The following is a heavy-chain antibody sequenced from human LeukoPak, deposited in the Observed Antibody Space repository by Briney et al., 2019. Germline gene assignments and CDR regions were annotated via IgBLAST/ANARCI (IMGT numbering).Heavy chain of an antibody. D-gene: IGHD3-22*01. CDR1: GFTFSSYA. CDR2: ISYDGSNK. J-gene: IGHJ4*02. V-gene: IGHV3-30-3*01. Sequence: PGRSLRLSCAASGFTFSSYAMHWVRQAPGKGLEWVAVISYDGSNKYYADSVKGRFTISRDNYKNTLYLQMNSLRAEDTAVYYCARVFGYDSSGPLDYWGQGTLVTVSS. CDR3: ARVFGYDSSGPLDY.